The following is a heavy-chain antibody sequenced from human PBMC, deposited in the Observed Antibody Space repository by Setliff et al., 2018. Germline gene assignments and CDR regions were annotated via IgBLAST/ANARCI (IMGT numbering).Heavy chain of an antibody. CDR3: AIPSSGNFYFDY. Sequence: SVKVSCKASGYTFTSYDINWVRQAPGQGLEWMGGIIPIFGTAKYAQKFQGRVTITADQSTRTAYMELSSLRSGDTAVYYCAIPSSGNFYFDYWGQGTLVTVSS. J-gene: IGHJ4*02. D-gene: IGHD1-26*01. CDR1: GYTFTSYD. CDR2: IIPIFGTA. V-gene: IGHV1-69*13.